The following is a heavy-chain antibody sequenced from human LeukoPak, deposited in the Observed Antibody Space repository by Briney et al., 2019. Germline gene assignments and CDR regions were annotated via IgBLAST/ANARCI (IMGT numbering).Heavy chain of an antibody. V-gene: IGHV4-4*02. J-gene: IGHJ4*02. Sequence: SETLSLTCTVSGGSISSSNWWSWVRQPPGKGLEWIGEIYHSGSTNYNPSLKSRVTISVDKSKNQFSLKLSSVTAADTAVYYCARGKDSSGWYRWYYFDYWGQGTLVTVSS. D-gene: IGHD6-19*01. CDR2: IYHSGST. CDR1: GGSISSSNW. CDR3: ARGKDSSGWYRWYYFDY.